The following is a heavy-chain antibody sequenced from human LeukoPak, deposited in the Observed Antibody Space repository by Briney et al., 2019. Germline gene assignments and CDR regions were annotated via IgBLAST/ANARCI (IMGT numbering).Heavy chain of an antibody. CDR1: GGTFSSYA. Sequence: ASVKVSCKASGGTFSSYAISWVRQAPGQGLEWMGRIIPILKIANYAQKFQGRVTITADKSTGTANMELSSLRSEDTALYYCARAPITSPFYFDYWGQGTLVTVSS. CDR2: IIPILKIA. J-gene: IGHJ4*02. V-gene: IGHV1-69*04. CDR3: ARAPITSPFYFDY. D-gene: IGHD2-2*01.